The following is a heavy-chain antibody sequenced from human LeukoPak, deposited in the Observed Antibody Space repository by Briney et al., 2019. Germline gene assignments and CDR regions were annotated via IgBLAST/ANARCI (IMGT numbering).Heavy chain of an antibody. J-gene: IGHJ4*02. Sequence: SETLSLTCTVSGGSISSSSYYWGWIRQPPGKGLEWIGSIYYSGSTNYNPSLKSRVTISVDTSKNQFSLKLSSVTAADTAVYYCARATYYYDSSGYYYEHYFDYWGQGTLVTVSS. D-gene: IGHD3-22*01. CDR3: ARATYYYDSSGYYYEHYFDY. CDR1: GGSISSSSYY. CDR2: IYYSGST. V-gene: IGHV4-39*07.